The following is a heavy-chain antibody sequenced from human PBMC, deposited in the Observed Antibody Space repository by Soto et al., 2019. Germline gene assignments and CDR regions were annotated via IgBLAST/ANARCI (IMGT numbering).Heavy chain of an antibody. CDR3: ARQMKSTVTSFAFDI. CDR1: GYSFTTYW. CDR2: IYPGDSDT. Sequence: PGESLKISCKGSGYSFTTYWIGWVRQMPGKGLEWMGLIYPGDSDTRYNPSFQGQGSISADKSSSTAYLQWSSLKASDTAIFYCARQMKSTVTSFAFDIWGQGTMVTVSS. J-gene: IGHJ3*02. V-gene: IGHV5-51*01. D-gene: IGHD4-17*01.